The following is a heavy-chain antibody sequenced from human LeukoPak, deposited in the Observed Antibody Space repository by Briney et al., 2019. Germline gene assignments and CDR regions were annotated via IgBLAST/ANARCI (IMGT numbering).Heavy chain of an antibody. Sequence: GASVKVSCKASGGTFSSYAISWVRQAPGQRLEWMGGIIPIFGTANYAQKFQGRVTITADESTSTAYMELSSLRSEDTAVYYCARAVTMVRGVIFAFDIWGQGTMVTVSS. CDR3: ARAVTMVRGVIFAFDI. J-gene: IGHJ3*02. CDR2: IIPIFGTA. CDR1: GGTFSSYA. V-gene: IGHV1-69*13. D-gene: IGHD3-10*01.